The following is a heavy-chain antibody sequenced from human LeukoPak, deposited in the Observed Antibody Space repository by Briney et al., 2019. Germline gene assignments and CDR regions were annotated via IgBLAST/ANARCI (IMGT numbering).Heavy chain of an antibody. V-gene: IGHV1-2*02. Sequence: ASVKVSCKASGYTFTGYYMHWVLQAPGQGLEWMGWINPNTGGTNYAQKFQGRVTMTRDTSISTAYMELSRLRSDDTAVYYCAGDGIRNIAAAGNYYYYYMDVWGKGTTVTVSS. CDR2: INPNTGGT. CDR3: AGDGIRNIAAAGNYYYYYMDV. D-gene: IGHD6-13*01. J-gene: IGHJ6*03. CDR1: GYTFTGYY.